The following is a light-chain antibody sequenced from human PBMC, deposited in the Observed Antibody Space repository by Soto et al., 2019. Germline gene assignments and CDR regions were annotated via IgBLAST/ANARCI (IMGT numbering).Light chain of an antibody. V-gene: IGKV3-20*01. CDR2: GAS. CDR3: QPYGNSLFT. Sequence: ELVLTQSPGTLSLSPGDRATLSCRSSQSAYSSYLSWYQQKPGQAPRLLIYGASNRATGIPDRFSGSGSGTYFTLTISEMEPEDFAVYYCQPYGNSLFTFGGGTRVEIK. CDR1: QSAYSSY. J-gene: IGKJ4*01.